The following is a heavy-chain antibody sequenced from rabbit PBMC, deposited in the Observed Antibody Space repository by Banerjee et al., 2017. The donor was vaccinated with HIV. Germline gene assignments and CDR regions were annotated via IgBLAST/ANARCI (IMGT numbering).Heavy chain of an antibody. J-gene: IGHJ4*01. CDR3: ARDLAGVVGWNFGL. Sequence: QEQLEESGGDLVKPEGSLTLTCTASGFSFSSSYYICWVRQAPGKGLEWIACIYVDSVANTYYANWAKGPFTISKTSSTTVTLQMTSLTAADTATYFCARDLAGVVGWNFGLWGQGTLVTVS. CDR1: GFSFSSSYY. V-gene: IGHV1S45*01. CDR2: IYVDSVANT. D-gene: IGHD4-1*01.